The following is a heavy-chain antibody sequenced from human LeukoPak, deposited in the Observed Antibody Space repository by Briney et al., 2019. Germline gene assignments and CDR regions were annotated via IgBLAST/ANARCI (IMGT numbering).Heavy chain of an antibody. D-gene: IGHD3-3*01. V-gene: IGHV1-24*01. CDR1: GYTLTELS. CDR3: ATADDFWSGYFTGGLDY. Sequence: GASVKVSCKVSGYTLTELSMHWVRQAPGKGLEWMGGFDPEDGETIYAQEFQGRVTMTEDTSTDTAYMELSSLRSEDTAVYYCATADDFWSGYFTGGLDYWGQGTLVTVSS. J-gene: IGHJ4*02. CDR2: FDPEDGET.